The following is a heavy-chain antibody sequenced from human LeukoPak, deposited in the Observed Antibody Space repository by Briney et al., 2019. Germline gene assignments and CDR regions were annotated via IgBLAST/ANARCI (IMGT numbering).Heavy chain of an antibody. CDR1: GFTFSSYS. Sequence: GGSLRLSCAASGFTFSSYSMNWVRQAPGKGLEWVSYISSSGSTIYYADSVKGRFTISRDNAKNSLYLQMNSLRAEDTAVYYCARVDSYYFDYWGQGTLVTVSS. D-gene: IGHD2-2*03. CDR3: ARVDSYYFDY. J-gene: IGHJ4*02. CDR2: ISSSGSTI. V-gene: IGHV3-48*04.